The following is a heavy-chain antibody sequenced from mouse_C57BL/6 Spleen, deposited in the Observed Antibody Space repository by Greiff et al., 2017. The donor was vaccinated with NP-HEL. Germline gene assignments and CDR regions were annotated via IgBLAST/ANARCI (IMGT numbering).Heavy chain of an antibody. V-gene: IGHV1-4*01. CDR1: GYTFTSYT. CDR3: AVYYDQKYFDY. D-gene: IGHD2-4*01. Sequence: QVQLQQSGAELARPGASVKMSCKASGYTFTSYTMHWVKQRPGQGLEWIGYINPSSGYTKYNQKFKDKATLTADKSSSTAYMQLSSLTSEDSAVYYCAVYYDQKYFDYWGQGTTLTVSS. J-gene: IGHJ2*01. CDR2: INPSSGYT.